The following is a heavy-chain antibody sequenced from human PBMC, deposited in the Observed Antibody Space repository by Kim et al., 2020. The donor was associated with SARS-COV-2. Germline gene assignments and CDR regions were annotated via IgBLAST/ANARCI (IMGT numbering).Heavy chain of an antibody. Sequence: FTISRDNSKNTLYLQMNSLRAEDTAVYYCARYSNPPQYYYDSSGYYLFDYWGQGTLVTVSS. V-gene: IGHV3-30*01. CDR3: ARYSNPPQYYYDSSGYYLFDY. D-gene: IGHD3-22*01. J-gene: IGHJ4*02.